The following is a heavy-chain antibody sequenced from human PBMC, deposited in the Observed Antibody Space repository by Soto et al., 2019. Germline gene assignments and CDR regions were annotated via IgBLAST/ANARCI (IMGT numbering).Heavy chain of an antibody. CDR1: GGSFSGYY. Sequence: QVQLQQWGAGLLKPSETLSLTCAVYGGSFSGYYWSWIRQPPGKGLEWIGEINHSGSTNYNPSLKRRATISSDTSKNRFPLSRSSVPAAGRAVYYCARGGIVLVPARGWFDPWAQGPLVTVSS. V-gene: IGHV4-34*01. CDR3: ARGGIVLVPARGWFDP. D-gene: IGHD2-2*01. J-gene: IGHJ5*02. CDR2: INHSGST.